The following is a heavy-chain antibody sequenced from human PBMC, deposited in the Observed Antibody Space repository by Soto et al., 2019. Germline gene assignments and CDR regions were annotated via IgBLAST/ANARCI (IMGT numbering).Heavy chain of an antibody. CDR1: GFSISTYS. V-gene: IGHV3-48*02. J-gene: IGHJ4*02. D-gene: IGHD1-1*01. CDR3: ARLTGIPEIAPLEEDN. Sequence: EVQLVESGGGLVNPGGSLRLSCTASGFSISTYSLQWVRQVPGKGLEWVSYISSGSTSIYYANSVKGRFTISRDNADNSLFLQMNSLRDEDTAVYYCARLTGIPEIAPLEEDNWGQGTLVTVSS. CDR2: ISSGSTSI.